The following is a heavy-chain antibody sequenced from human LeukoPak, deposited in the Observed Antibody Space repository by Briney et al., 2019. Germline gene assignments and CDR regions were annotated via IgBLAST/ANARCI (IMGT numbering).Heavy chain of an antibody. J-gene: IGHJ4*02. D-gene: IGHD1-7*01. CDR1: GGSISSSSYY. V-gene: IGHV4-39*07. CDR2: IYYSGST. Sequence: SETLSLTCTVSGGSISSSSYYWGWIRQPPGKGLEWIGSIYYSGSTYYNPSLKSRDTISVDTFKNQFSLKLSSVTAADTAVYYCARVPNWKYPWGVWHYFDYWGQGTLVTASS. CDR3: ARVPNWKYPWGVWHYFDY.